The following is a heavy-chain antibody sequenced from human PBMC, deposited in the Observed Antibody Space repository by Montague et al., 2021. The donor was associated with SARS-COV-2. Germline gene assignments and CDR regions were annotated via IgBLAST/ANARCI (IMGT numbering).Heavy chain of an antibody. CDR1: GGSISSSSYY. V-gene: IGHV4-39*01. J-gene: IGHJ4*02. D-gene: IGHD3-22*01. Sequence: SETLSLTCTVSGGSISSSSYYWGWIRQPPGKGLEWIGSIYYSGSTYYNPSLKSRVTISVDTSKNQFSLKLSSVTAADTAVYYCARFPYYYDSSGSSDYWGQGTLVTVSS. CDR2: IYYSGST. CDR3: ARFPYYYDSSGSSDY.